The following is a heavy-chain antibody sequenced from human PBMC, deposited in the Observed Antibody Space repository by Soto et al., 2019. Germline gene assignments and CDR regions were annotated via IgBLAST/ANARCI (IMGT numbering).Heavy chain of an antibody. D-gene: IGHD3-3*01. J-gene: IGHJ4*02. V-gene: IGHV2-26*01. CDR1: GFSLSNARMG. CDR2: IFSNDEK. Sequence: QVTLKESGPVLVKPTETLTLTCTVSGFSLSNARMGVSWIRQPPGKALEWLAHIFSNDEKSYSTSLKSRLTISQDISKRQVVLTMTNMDPVDTATYFCAPFQLRFWSGYYAALDYWGQGTLVTVSS. CDR3: APFQLRFWSGYYAALDY.